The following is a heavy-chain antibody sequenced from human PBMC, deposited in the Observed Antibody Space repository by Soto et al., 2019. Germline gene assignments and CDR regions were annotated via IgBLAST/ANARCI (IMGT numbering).Heavy chain of an antibody. Sequence: VQLLESGGSTVQPGGSLTLSCAASGFPFSSYAMRWFRQTPEKGQEWVAGISGGGNDRYYADFVQGRFTFSRDNSRYILYLQMNSLRAEDTAMYYCARSLFMVAPDNEPFDYWGQGTLVTVSS. CDR1: GFPFSSYA. V-gene: IGHV3-23*01. D-gene: IGHD5-12*01. CDR2: ISGGGNDR. J-gene: IGHJ4*02. CDR3: ARSLFMVAPDNEPFDY.